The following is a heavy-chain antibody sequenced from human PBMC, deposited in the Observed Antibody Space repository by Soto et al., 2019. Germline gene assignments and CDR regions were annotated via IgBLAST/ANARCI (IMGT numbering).Heavy chain of an antibody. CDR3: ARIVGWFDP. CDR2: INAGNGNT. CDR1: GYTFTSYA. D-gene: IGHD3-16*02. Sequence: GSSVKVSCKASGYTFTSYAMHWVLQAPGQRIEWMGWINAGNGNTKYSQKLQGRVTITRDTSASTAYMELSSLRSEATAVYDCARIVGWFDPWGQGTLVTSPQ. V-gene: IGHV1-3*01. J-gene: IGHJ5*02.